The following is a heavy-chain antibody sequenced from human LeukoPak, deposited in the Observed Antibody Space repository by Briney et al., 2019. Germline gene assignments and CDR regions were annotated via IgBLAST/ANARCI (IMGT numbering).Heavy chain of an antibody. V-gene: IGHV3-7*01. CDR2: IKEDGSEK. J-gene: IGHJ4*02. D-gene: IGHD3-9*01. Sequence: QSGGSLRLSCAASGFTFGTYWMTWVRQAPGKGLEWVASIKEDGSEKYYADSVKGRFTISRDNAKNSLFLQMNSLRDEDTAVYYCARFRYPYWGQGTLVIVSS. CDR1: GFTFGTYW. CDR3: ARFRYPY.